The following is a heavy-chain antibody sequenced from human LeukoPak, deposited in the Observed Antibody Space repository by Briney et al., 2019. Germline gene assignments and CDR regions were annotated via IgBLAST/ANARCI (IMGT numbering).Heavy chain of an antibody. CDR1: GFTFSSYA. D-gene: IGHD2-2*01. CDR3: ARGYVPTYYFDY. Sequence: GGSLRLSCAAAGFTFSSYAMHWVRQAPGKGLEWVAVISYDGSNKYYADSVKGRFTISRDNSKNTLYLQMNSLRAEDTAVYYCARGYVPTYYFDYWGQGTLVTVSS. CDR2: ISYDGSNK. J-gene: IGHJ4*02. V-gene: IGHV3-30*04.